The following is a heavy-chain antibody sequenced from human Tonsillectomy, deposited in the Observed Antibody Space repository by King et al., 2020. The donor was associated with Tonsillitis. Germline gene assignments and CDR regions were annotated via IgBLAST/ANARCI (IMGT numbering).Heavy chain of an antibody. V-gene: IGHV1-2*02. CDR1: AYTFTDYY. CDR2: INPNSGGT. CDR3: ARDPFLTKRGYFDY. J-gene: IGHJ4*02. Sequence: VQLVESGAEVKKPGASVRVSCKTSAYTFTDYYLHWVRQAPGQGLEWMGWINPNSGGTEYTQKFLGRVTMTRDTSISTAYMELTRLRSDDTTLYYCARDPFLTKRGYFDYWGQGTLVTVSS. D-gene: IGHD4/OR15-4a*01.